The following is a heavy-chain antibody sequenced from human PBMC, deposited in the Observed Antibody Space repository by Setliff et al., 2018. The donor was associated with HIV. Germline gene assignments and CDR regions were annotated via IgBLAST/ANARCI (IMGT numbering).Heavy chain of an antibody. J-gene: IGHJ6*03. Sequence: ASVKVSCKASGYTFTNYYIHWVRQAPGQGLEWMGIINPSGGSTTYAQKFQGRVTMTRDTSTSTVYMQLSSLRSEDTAVYYCARDAFDYTAYYYSYMDVWGKGTTVTVSS. CDR2: INPSGGST. D-gene: IGHD4-4*01. CDR3: ARDAFDYTAYYYSYMDV. CDR1: GYTFTNYY. V-gene: IGHV1-46*01.